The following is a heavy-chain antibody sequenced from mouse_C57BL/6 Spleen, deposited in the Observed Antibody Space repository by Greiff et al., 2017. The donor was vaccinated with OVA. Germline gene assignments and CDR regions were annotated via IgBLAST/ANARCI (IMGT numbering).Heavy chain of an antibody. V-gene: IGHV5-9*01. D-gene: IGHD5-2*01. CDR2: ISGGGGNT. Sequence: EVQRVESGGGLVKPGGSLKLSCAASGFTFSSYTMSWVRQTPEKRLEWVATISGGGGNTYYPDSVKGRFTISRDNAKNTLYLQMSSLRSEDTALYYCARKNPYYFYYFDYWGQGTTLTVSS. CDR3: ARKNPYYFYYFDY. CDR1: GFTFSSYT. J-gene: IGHJ2*01.